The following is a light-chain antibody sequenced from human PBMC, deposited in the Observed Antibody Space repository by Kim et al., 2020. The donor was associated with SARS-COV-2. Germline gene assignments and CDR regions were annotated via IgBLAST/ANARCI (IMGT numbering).Light chain of an antibody. CDR1: SLRRYY. Sequence: SSELTHDPVVSVALGQTVRITCQGDSLRRYYASWYQQKPGQAPVLIIFAKNNRASGIPDRFSGSNSGDTASLTITGAQAEDEADYYCHSRDSSGDHRVFGGGTKLTVL. CDR3: HSRDSSGDHRV. CDR2: AKN. V-gene: IGLV3-19*01. J-gene: IGLJ3*02.